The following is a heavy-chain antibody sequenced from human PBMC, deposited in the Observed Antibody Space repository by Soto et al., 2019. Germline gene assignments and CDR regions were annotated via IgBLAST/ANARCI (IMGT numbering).Heavy chain of an antibody. CDR3: ERTPSQYYDSSGLYFQH. CDR2: IYYSGST. J-gene: IGHJ1*01. Sequence: SETLSLTCTVSGGSISSGGYYWSWIRQHPGKGLEWIGYIYYSGSTYYNPSLKSRVTISVDTSKNQFSLKLSSVTAADTAVYYCERTPSQYYDSSGLYFQHWGQGTLVTVSS. CDR1: GGSISSGGYY. D-gene: IGHD3-22*01. V-gene: IGHV4-31*03.